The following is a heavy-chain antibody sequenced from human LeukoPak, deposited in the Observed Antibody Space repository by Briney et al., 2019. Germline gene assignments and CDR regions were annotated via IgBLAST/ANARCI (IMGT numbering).Heavy chain of an antibody. CDR3: ARVTGHYMDV. CDR2: ISGSGDNT. CDR1: GFTFSSYA. J-gene: IGHJ6*03. V-gene: IGHV3-23*01. Sequence: GGSLRLSCAASGFTFSSYAMTWVRQAPGKGLEWVSGISGSGDNTYYADSVKGRFTISRDNSKNTLHLQMNSLRAEDTAVYYCARVTGHYMDVWGKGTTATVSS. D-gene: IGHD3-9*01.